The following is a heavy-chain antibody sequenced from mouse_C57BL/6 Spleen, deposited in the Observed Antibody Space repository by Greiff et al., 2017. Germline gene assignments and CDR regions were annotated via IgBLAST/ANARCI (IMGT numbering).Heavy chain of an antibody. CDR2: ISYDGSN. CDR1: GYSITSGYY. D-gene: IGHD2-5*01. V-gene: IGHV3-6*01. CDR3: ASHYSNYNYAMDY. J-gene: IGHJ4*01. Sequence: QSGPGLVKPSQSLSLTCSVTGYSITSGYYWNWIRQFPGNKLEWMGYISYDGSNNYNPSLKNRISITRDPSKNQFFLKLNSVTTEDTATYYCASHYSNYNYAMDYWGQGTSVTVSS.